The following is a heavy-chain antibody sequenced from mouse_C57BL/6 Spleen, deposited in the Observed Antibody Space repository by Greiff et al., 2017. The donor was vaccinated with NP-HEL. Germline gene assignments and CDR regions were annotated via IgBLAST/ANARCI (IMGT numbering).Heavy chain of an antibody. D-gene: IGHD2-3*01. CDR2: IYPGSGST. J-gene: IGHJ2*01. CDR1: GYTFTSYW. V-gene: IGHV1-55*01. Sequence: QVHVKQSGAELVKPGASVKMSCKASGYTFTSYWITWVKQRPGQGLEWIGDIYPGSGSTNYNEKFKSKATLTVDTSSSTAYMQLSSLTSEDSAVYYCARGPIYDGYYDYWGQGTTLTVSS. CDR3: ARGPIYDGYYDY.